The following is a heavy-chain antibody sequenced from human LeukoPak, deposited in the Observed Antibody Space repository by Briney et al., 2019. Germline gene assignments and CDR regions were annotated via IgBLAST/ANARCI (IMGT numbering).Heavy chain of an antibody. CDR1: GFTFSSYG. J-gene: IGHJ6*03. CDR2: ISGSGGST. D-gene: IGHD3-9*01. Sequence: PGGSLRLSCAASGFTFSSYGMSWVRQAPGKGLEWVSAISGSGGSTYYADSVKGRFTISRDNAKNSLYLQMNSLRAEDTAVYYCARDPVSDWSTYYYYYMDVWGKGTTVTVSS. CDR3: ARDPVSDWSTYYYYYMDV. V-gene: IGHV3-23*01.